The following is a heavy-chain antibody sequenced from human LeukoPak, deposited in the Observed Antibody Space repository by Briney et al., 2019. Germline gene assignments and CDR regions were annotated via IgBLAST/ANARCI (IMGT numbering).Heavy chain of an antibody. CDR1: GGSFSGYY. V-gene: IGHV4-34*01. CDR3: ARIGGITMVRGVTSWFDP. D-gene: IGHD3-10*01. Sequence: KTSETLSLTCAVYGGSFSGYYWSWIRQPPGKGLEWIGEINHSGSTNYNPSLKSRVTISVDTSKNQFSLKLSSVTAADTAVYYCARIGGITMVRGVTSWFDPWGQGTLVTVSS. J-gene: IGHJ5*02. CDR2: INHSGST.